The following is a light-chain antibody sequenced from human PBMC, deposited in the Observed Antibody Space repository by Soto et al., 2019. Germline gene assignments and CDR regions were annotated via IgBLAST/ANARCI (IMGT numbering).Light chain of an antibody. CDR2: EVS. CDR1: SSDVGDNY. CDR3: SAYAGSNNFV. Sequence: ALTQPPSASGSPGQSVTISCTGTSSDVGDNYVSWYQQHLGKAPKLIIYEVSQRPSGVPDRFSGFKSGNTASLTVSGLQTEDEADYYCSAYAGSNNFVFGSGTKVTVL. J-gene: IGLJ1*01. V-gene: IGLV2-8*01.